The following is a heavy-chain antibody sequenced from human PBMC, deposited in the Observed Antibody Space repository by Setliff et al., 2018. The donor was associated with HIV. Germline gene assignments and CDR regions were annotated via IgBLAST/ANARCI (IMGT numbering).Heavy chain of an antibody. CDR3: TRAQIAAPRPFDY. V-gene: IGHV4-34*01. CDR2: VNQKGVA. D-gene: IGHD2-21*01. J-gene: IGHJ4*02. CDR1: GGAFSGYY. Sequence: PSETLSLTCAVYGGAFSGYYWTWIRQSPGRGLEWIGEVNQKGVANYSPSLMRRATISADTSKNQFSLRLSSVTAADTALYFCTRAQIAAPRPFDYWGQGTLVTVSS.